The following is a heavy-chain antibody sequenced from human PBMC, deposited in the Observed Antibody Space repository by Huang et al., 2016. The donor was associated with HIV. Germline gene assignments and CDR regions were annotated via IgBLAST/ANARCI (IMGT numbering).Heavy chain of an antibody. CDR1: DSSFSGYS. D-gene: IGHD2-21*01. CDR3: ARGRSQVSTSIDH. J-gene: IGHJ5*02. V-gene: IGHV4-34*01. CDR2: IYNNGTP. Sequence: QAQLQQWGAGLLKPSETLSLTCAVYDSSFSGYSWNWVRKSPERGLEWIGEIYNNGTPNYNPSLNSRIAISVDTSKRQVSLKLRSVTAADTAVYFCARGRSQVSTSIDHWGQGTLVTVSS.